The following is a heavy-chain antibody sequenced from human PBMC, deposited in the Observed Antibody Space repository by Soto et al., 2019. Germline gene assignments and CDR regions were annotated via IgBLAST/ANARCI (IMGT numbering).Heavy chain of an antibody. CDR1: GGSISSGGYY. J-gene: IGHJ1*01. Sequence: PSETLFLTCTASGGSISSGGYYWSWMRQHPGKGLEWIGSIYYSGSTYYNPSLKSRVTISVDTSNNQFSLKLSSVTAADTAVYYCARSRGTGSYPHCFKPWGQGTLVTVSS. CDR3: ARSRGTGSYPHCFKP. V-gene: IGHV4-31*03. CDR2: IYYSGST. D-gene: IGHD1-26*01.